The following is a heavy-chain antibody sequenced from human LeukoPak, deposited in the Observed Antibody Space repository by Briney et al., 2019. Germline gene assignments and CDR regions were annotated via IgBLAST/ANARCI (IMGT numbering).Heavy chain of an antibody. Sequence: SVKASCKASGFTFTSTAVQWVRQARGQRLEWIGWILVGSGNTNYAQMFQERVTLTWDVSTSTAYMVLSSLRSEDTAIYYCASDPPYTSSSAWWGQGTLVTVSS. CDR2: ILVGSGNT. CDR3: ASDPPYTSSSAW. D-gene: IGHD2-2*01. V-gene: IGHV1-58*01. J-gene: IGHJ4*02. CDR1: GFTFTSTA.